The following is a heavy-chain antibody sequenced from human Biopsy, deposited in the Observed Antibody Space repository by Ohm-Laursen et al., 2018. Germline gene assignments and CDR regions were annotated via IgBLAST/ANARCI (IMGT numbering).Heavy chain of an antibody. CDR3: ARGSNDFGGLYFPR. Sequence: GTLSLICTVSGGSFTGHYWSWIRQPPGKGLEWIGHISYTGYTSYNASLKSRVTISVDTSRNHFSLRLSSLAAADTAVYYCARGSNDFGGLYFPRWGQGTLLTVSS. V-gene: IGHV4-59*11. CDR1: GGSFTGHY. J-gene: IGHJ4*02. CDR2: ISYTGYT. D-gene: IGHD4-23*01.